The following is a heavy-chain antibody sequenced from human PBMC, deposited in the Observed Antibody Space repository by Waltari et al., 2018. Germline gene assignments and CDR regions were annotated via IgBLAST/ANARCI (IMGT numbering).Heavy chain of an antibody. V-gene: IGHV1-2*02. Sequence: QVQLVQSGAEVKKPGASVKVSCKAYEYAFTGDYMHLVRQAPGLGLEGMGWINPNSVGTTYAQKFQGRVTMTRDTASSPAYMVLSRLGSDDTAVYYCAGAVAAAGNWGQGTLVTVSS. J-gene: IGHJ4*02. CDR1: EYAFTGDY. CDR2: INPNSVGT. CDR3: AGAVAAAGN. D-gene: IGHD6-13*01.